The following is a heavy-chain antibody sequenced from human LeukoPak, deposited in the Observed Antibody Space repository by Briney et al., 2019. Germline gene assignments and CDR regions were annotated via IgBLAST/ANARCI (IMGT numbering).Heavy chain of an antibody. CDR2: ISYDGSNK. CDR1: GFTFSSYG. D-gene: IGHD4-17*01. Sequence: PGGSLRLSCAASGFTFSSYGMHCVRQAPGKGLEWVAVISYDGSNKYYADSVKGRFTISRDNSKNTLYLQRTRLRAEDTAVCYFAKEWSGDYSTFPAYWGQGPLVTVSS. V-gene: IGHV3-30*18. J-gene: IGHJ4*02. CDR3: AKEWSGDYSTFPAY.